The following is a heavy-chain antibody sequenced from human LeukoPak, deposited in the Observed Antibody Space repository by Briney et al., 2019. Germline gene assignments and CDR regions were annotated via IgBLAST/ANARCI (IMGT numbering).Heavy chain of an antibody. CDR1: GVTFSNHA. CDR3: ANSYGSGPYYFDC. V-gene: IGHV3-23*01. CDR2: IRGSDDDT. D-gene: IGHD3-10*01. J-gene: IGHJ4*02. Sequence: GGSLRLSCAASGVTFSNHAMSWVRQAPGKGLEYVSAIRGSDDDTYYADSVKGRFTISRDNSKNTLYLQMNSLRADDTALYYCANSYGSGPYYFDCWGQGTLVTVSS.